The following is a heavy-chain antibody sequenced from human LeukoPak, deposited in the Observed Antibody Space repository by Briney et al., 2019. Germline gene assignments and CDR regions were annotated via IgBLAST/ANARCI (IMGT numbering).Heavy chain of an antibody. V-gene: IGHV1-24*01. CDR2: FDPEDGET. CDR3: ATVRDIVVVPAANLFDP. CDR1: GYTLTELS. Sequence: ASVKVPCKVSGYTLTELSMHWVRQAPGKGLEWMGGFDPEDGETIYAQKFQGRVSMTEDTSTDTAYMELSSLRSEDTAVYYCATVRDIVVVPAANLFDPWGQGTLVTVSS. J-gene: IGHJ5*02. D-gene: IGHD2-2*01.